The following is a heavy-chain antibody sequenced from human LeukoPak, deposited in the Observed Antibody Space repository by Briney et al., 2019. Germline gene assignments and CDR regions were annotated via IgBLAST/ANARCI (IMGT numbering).Heavy chain of an antibody. CDR2: IRSSGSTT. CDR3: ARGNTAMADIVVVVAAYY. V-gene: IGHV3-11*04. J-gene: IGHJ4*02. D-gene: IGHD2-15*01. Sequence: GGALRLSCAASGFTFSDYYMTWVGQAPGRGVEGVSFIRSSGSTTYYADSVKGRFTISRDNAKNSLYLQMNSLRAEDTAVYYCARGNTAMADIVVVVAAYYWGQGTLVTVSS. CDR1: GFTFSDYY.